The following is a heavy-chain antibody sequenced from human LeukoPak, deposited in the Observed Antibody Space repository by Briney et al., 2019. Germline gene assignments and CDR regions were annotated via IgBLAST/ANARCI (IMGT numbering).Heavy chain of an antibody. J-gene: IGHJ5*02. Sequence: PGGSLRLSCTASGFTFGDYAMSWVRQAPGKGLEWVSAISGSGGSTYYADSVKGRFTISRDNSKSTLYLQMNSLRAEDTAVYYCAKALNGDRYNWFDPWGQGTLVTVSS. CDR3: AKALNGDRYNWFDP. CDR2: ISGSGGST. D-gene: IGHD4-17*01. V-gene: IGHV3-23*01. CDR1: GFTFGDYA.